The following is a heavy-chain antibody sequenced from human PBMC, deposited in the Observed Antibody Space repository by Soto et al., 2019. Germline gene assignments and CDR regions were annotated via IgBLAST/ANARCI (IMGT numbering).Heavy chain of an antibody. CDR3: ARLELRPHPELEY. V-gene: IGHV4-30-4*01. CDR1: GGSISSDDDY. D-gene: IGHD1-7*01. CDR2: IYYSGST. J-gene: IGHJ4*02. Sequence: QVQLQESGPGLVKPSQTLSLTCTVSGGSISSDDDYWTWIRQPPGKGLEWIGYIYYSGSTYYNPAXXXRXXLSGDTSKNQVALKLSSVTAADTAVYYCARLELRPHPELEYWGQGTLVTVSS.